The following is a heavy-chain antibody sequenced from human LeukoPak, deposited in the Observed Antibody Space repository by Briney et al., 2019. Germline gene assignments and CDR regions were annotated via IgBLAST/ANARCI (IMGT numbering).Heavy chain of an antibody. V-gene: IGHV4-59*01. CDR3: AREMVYCSSTSCYRWTNAFDI. Sequence: SETLSLTCTVSGGSLSSYYWSWVRQPPGKGLEGIGYIYYSGSTNYNPSLKSRVTISVDTSKNQFSLKLSSVTAADTAVYYCAREMVYCSSTSCYRWTNAFDIWGQGTMVTVSS. D-gene: IGHD2-2*02. CDR1: GGSLSSYY. CDR2: IYYSGST. J-gene: IGHJ3*02.